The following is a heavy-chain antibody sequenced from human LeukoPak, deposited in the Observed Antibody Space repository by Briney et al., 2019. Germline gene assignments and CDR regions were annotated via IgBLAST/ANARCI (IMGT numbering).Heavy chain of an antibody. CDR2: IDYSGST. D-gene: IGHD1-26*01. J-gene: IGHJ5*02. V-gene: IGHV4-59*01. Sequence: SETLSLTCTVSGGSISSYDWSWIGQTPGKGLEGMGDIDYSGSTNYTPSLKRRVTISVDTSKNQSSLKVSFVTAADTAVYYCTRAVGGTWFDPWGQGTLVTVSS. CDR1: GGSISSYD. CDR3: TRAVGGTWFDP.